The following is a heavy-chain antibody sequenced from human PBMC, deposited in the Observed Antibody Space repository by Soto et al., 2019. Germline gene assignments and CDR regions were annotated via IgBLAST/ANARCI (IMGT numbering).Heavy chain of an antibody. J-gene: IGHJ4*02. CDR3: ATFLSSSWTFDY. CDR1: VGNFRSYA. CDR2: IIPIFGTA. D-gene: IGHD6-13*01. V-gene: IGHV1-69*01. Sequence: QVQLVQSGAEVKKPGSSVKVSCKASVGNFRSYAISWVRQAPGQGLEWMGGIIPIFGTANYAQKFQGRVTITAYESTSKAYMDMTSLRSEDTAVYYCATFLSSSWTFDYWGQGTLVTVSS.